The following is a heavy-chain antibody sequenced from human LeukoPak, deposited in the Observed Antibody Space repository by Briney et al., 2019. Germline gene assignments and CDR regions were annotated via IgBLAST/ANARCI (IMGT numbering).Heavy chain of an antibody. D-gene: IGHD3-16*01. J-gene: IGHJ4*02. V-gene: IGHV3-21*01. CDR1: GFTFSSYS. Sequence: GGSLRLSCAASGFTFSSYSMNWVRQAPGKGLEGVSSISSSSSYIYYADSVKGRFTISRDNAKNSLYLQMNSLRAEDTAVYYCARAHHPRGIVYFDYWGQGTLVTVSS. CDR3: ARAHHPRGIVYFDY. CDR2: ISSSSSYI.